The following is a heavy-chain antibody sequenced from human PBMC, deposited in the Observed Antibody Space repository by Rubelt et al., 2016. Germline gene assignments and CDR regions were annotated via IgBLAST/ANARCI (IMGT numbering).Heavy chain of an antibody. CDR1: GFTVSTNH. V-gene: IGHV3-66*01. CDR3: SRSPAGMV. D-gene: IGHD5-18*01. CDR2: IYSGGDT. J-gene: IGHJ4*02. Sequence: EVQLVESGGGLVQPGGSLRLSCATSGFTVSTNHMSWVRQAPGKGLECVSIIYSGGDTYYTDSVKDRFIISIDNSKNTLYLQMNSLRVEDTAVYYCSRSPAGMVWGRGTLASVSS.